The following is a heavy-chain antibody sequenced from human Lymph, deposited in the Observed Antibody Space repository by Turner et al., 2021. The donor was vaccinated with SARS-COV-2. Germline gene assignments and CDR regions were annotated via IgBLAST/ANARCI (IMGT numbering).Heavy chain of an antibody. J-gene: IGHJ6*02. Sequence: QVQLQQWGAGLLMPSETLSLTCAVVGGSCSDYYWSWIRQPPGKGLEWMGEINHSGSTNNNPSLKSRVTISVDTSKNQFSLKLNSVTAADTAVYYCARVVIAVAGTYPIQVYYYYGMDVWGQGTTVTVSS. D-gene: IGHD6-19*01. V-gene: IGHV4-34*01. CDR3: ARVVIAVAGTYPIQVYYYYGMDV. CDR1: GGSCSDYY. CDR2: INHSGST.